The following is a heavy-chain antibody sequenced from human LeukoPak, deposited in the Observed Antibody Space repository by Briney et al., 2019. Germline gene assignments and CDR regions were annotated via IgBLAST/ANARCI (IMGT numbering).Heavy chain of an antibody. Sequence: SETLSLTCTVSGGSISSSSYYWGWIRQPPGKGLEWIGSIYYSGSTYYNPSLKSRVTISVDTSKNQFSLKLSSVTAADTAVYYCARDRRFYYDSSGYRHYYFDYWGQGTLVTVSS. CDR1: GGSISSSSYY. J-gene: IGHJ4*02. D-gene: IGHD3-22*01. CDR2: IYYSGST. V-gene: IGHV4-39*02. CDR3: ARDRRFYYDSSGYRHYYFDY.